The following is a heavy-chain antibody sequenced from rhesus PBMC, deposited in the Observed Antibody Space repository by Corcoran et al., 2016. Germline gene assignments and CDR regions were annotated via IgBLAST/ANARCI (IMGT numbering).Heavy chain of an antibody. CDR1: GFPLGRSD. CDR2: SVPLVGVT. Sequence: QVQLVPSGAEVKTPGAAVTVSCQASGFPLGRSDISWVAHAPGKGLEGMGGSVPLVGVTNYAQKCQGRVTITADTSTSTAYMELSSLRSEDTAVYYCAREYSHYYGLDSWGQGVVVTVSS. CDR3: AREYSHYYGLDS. V-gene: IGHV1S10*01. J-gene: IGHJ6*01. D-gene: IGHD4-23*01.